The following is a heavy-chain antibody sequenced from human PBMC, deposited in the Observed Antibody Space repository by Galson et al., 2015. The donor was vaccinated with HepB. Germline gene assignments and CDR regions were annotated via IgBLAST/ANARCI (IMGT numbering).Heavy chain of an antibody. D-gene: IGHD2-15*01. CDR1: GGTFSSYA. CDR2: IIPIFGTA. J-gene: IGHJ4*02. V-gene: IGHV1-69*13. CDR3: ARATLEYCSGGSCYTPTGY. Sequence: SVKVSCKASGGTFSSYAISWVRQAPGQGLEWMGGIIPIFGTANYAQKFQGRVTITADESTSTAYVELSSLRSEDTAVYYCARATLEYCSGGSCYTPTGYWGQGTLVTVSS.